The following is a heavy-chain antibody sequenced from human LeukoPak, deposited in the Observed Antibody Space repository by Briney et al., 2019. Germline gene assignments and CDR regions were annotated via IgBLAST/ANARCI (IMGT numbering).Heavy chain of an antibody. CDR1: GFTFSSYS. V-gene: IGHV3-21*01. D-gene: IGHD6-6*01. Sequence: PGGSLRLSCAASGFTFSSYSMSWVRQAPGKGLEWVSSISSSSSYIYYADSVKGRFTISRDNAKNSLYLQMNSLRAEDTAVYYCARVDKLSDAFDIWGQGTMVTVSS. J-gene: IGHJ3*02. CDR3: ARVDKLSDAFDI. CDR2: ISSSSSYI.